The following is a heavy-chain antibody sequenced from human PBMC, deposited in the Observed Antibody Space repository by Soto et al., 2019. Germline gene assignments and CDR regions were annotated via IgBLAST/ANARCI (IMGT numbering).Heavy chain of an antibody. CDR2: TYYRSKWYN. Sequence: SQTLTDTCAISGDSISNNRAAWNWIRQSPSRGLEWLGRTYYRSKWYNDYAVSVKSRITINPDTSKNQFSLQLNSVTPEDTAVYYCARDGRGWYYFDYWGQGTLVTVSS. CDR1: GDSISNNRAA. J-gene: IGHJ4*02. D-gene: IGHD6-19*01. CDR3: ARDGRGWYYFDY. V-gene: IGHV6-1*01.